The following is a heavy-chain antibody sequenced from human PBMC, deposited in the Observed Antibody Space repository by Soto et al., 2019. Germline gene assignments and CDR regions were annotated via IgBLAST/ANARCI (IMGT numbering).Heavy chain of an antibody. CDR2: VSKSGYT. Sequence: GRSLRLSCAVSGFTFNNYGINWVRQAPGKGLEWVSSVSKSGYTYYSDSVKGGFTISGDNAKNSVSLQMNTLRAEDTAVYYSSREDSIIIPPGSDGWGQGTRVTVSS. CDR3: SREDSIIIPPGSDG. V-gene: IGHV3-21*01. CDR1: GFTFNNYG. J-gene: IGHJ4*02. D-gene: IGHD2-2*01.